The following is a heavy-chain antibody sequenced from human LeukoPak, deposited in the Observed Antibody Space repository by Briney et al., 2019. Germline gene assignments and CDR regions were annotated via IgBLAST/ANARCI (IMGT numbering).Heavy chain of an antibody. D-gene: IGHD6-19*01. CDR1: GYTFTSYG. V-gene: IGHV1-2*02. CDR2: INPNSGAT. J-gene: IGHJ3*02. CDR3: ARGGGWSAFDI. Sequence: GASVKVSCKASGYTFTSYGISWVRQAPGQGLEWMGWINPNSGATKYAQKFQGRVTMTRDTSNSTAYMELTRLRSDDTAVFYCARGGGWSAFDIWGQGTMVTVSS.